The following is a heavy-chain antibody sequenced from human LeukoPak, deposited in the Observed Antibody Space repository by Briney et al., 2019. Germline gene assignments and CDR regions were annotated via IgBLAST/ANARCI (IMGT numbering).Heavy chain of an antibody. Sequence: ASVKVSCKAAGYTLSVLPIHWVRQAPGEGLECMGGFDPEDGETIFAQKFQGRVTMTKDTSTVTAYMELSSLKSEDTAVYFCATRTVPTAIHSAFDIWGQGTLVTVSS. CDR3: ATRTVPTAIHSAFDI. V-gene: IGHV1-24*01. CDR2: FDPEDGET. D-gene: IGHD2-21*02. J-gene: IGHJ3*02. CDR1: GYTLSVLP.